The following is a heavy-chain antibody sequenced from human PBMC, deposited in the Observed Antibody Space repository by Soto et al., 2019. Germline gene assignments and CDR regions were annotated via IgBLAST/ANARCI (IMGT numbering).Heavy chain of an antibody. CDR2: INHRGST. D-gene: IGHD3-10*01. CDR3: ARGLGLLWFGGHRRAHGGLAV. CDR1: GGSFSDYF. V-gene: IGHV4-34*01. Sequence: SETLSLTCAVYGGSFSDYFWSWIRQPPGKGLEWIGEINHRGSTNYNPSLKSRLTISVDTSKNQFSLKLTSVTAADTAVYYCARGLGLLWFGGHRRAHGGLAVWGQGTTVT. J-gene: IGHJ6*02.